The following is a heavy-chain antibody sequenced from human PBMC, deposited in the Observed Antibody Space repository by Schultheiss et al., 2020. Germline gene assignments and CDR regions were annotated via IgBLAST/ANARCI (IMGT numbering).Heavy chain of an antibody. J-gene: IGHJ4*02. V-gene: IGHV4-34*01. CDR2: ISHSGTT. D-gene: IGHD2-15*01. CDR3: AGDREGYCSGGSCFHFDY. CDR1: GGSFSGYY. Sequence: SETLSLTCAVYGGSFSGYYWSWIRQPPGKGLEWIGEISHSGTTNYNPSLKSRVTISVDTSKNQFSLNLSSVTAADTAVYYCAGDREGYCSGGSCFHFDYWGQGTLVNVSS.